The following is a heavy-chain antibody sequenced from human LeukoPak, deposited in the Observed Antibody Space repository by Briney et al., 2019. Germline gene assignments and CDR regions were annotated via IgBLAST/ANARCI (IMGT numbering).Heavy chain of an antibody. J-gene: IGHJ4*02. CDR3: ATGTIYCSSCSGDY. Sequence: GPSVKLSCKVSGYSPTELSMHRGRQAPGQGREGWGGFDPDDGETPLFAQKFQGRVSMNEDTSTDTAYMELSSLSSEDTAVYYCATGTIYCSSCSGDYWGQGTLVTVSS. V-gene: IGHV1-24*01. D-gene: IGHD2-2*01. CDR1: GYSPTELS. CDR2: FDPDDGET.